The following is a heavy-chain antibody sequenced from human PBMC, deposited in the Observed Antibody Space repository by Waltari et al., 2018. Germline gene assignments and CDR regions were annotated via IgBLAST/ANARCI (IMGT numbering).Heavy chain of an antibody. D-gene: IGHD2-2*01. V-gene: IGHV3-53*01. Sequence: EVQLVESGGGLIQPGESLRLSCAASGFSVSSNYMSWVRQVPGKGLGWVSVIYSGGSIYYADSVKGRFSISRDNSKNTLYLQMNSLSDEDSAIYYCARERPVVYYGMDVWGRGTTVTVSS. CDR2: IYSGGSI. CDR1: GFSVSSNY. J-gene: IGHJ6*02. CDR3: ARERPVVYYGMDV.